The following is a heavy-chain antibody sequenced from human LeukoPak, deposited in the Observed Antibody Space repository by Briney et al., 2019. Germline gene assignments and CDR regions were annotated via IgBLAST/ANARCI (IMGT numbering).Heavy chain of an antibody. CDR2: IDANGAGT. CDR1: GFTFSSYA. CDR3: AKDQSYYNWFDP. D-gene: IGHD3-10*01. J-gene: IGHJ5*02. V-gene: IGHV3-23*01. Sequence: GGSLRLSCADSGFTFSSYAMTWVRQAPGKGLEWVSSIDANGAGTFYADSVKGRFSISRDNAKNTLGLQMHSLTAEDTAVYYCAKDQSYYNWFDPWGQGTLVTVSS.